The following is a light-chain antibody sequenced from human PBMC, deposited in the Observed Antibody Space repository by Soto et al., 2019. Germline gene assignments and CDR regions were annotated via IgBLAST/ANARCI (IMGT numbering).Light chain of an antibody. CDR2: AAS. CDR3: QKYNSAPFT. Sequence: DIQMTQSPSSLSASVGDRVTIACRASQGISNYLAWYQQKPGRALDLLIYAASTLQSGVPSRFSGSGSGTDFTLTISSLQPEDVATYYCQKYNSAPFTFGPGTRWIS. CDR1: QGISNY. J-gene: IGKJ3*01. V-gene: IGKV1-27*01.